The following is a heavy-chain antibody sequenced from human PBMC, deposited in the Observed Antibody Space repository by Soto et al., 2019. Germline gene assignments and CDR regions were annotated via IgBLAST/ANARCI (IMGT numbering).Heavy chain of an antibody. CDR3: AKDQDSSRLHYYYYGMDV. J-gene: IGHJ6*02. Sequence: GGALRLSWAASGFTFISYGMHWGLQAPCKGLEWVAVISYDGSNKYYADSVKGRFTISRDNSKNTLYLQMNSLRAEDTAVYYCAKDQDSSRLHYYYYGMDVWGQGTTVTVSS. CDR1: GFTFISYG. CDR2: ISYDGSNK. V-gene: IGHV3-30*18. D-gene: IGHD6-13*01.